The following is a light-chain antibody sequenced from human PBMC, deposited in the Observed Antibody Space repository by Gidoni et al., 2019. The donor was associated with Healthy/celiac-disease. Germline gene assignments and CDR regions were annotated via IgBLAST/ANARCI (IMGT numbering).Light chain of an antibody. CDR1: QSISSY. V-gene: IGKV1-39*01. CDR2: AAY. CDR3: QQSYSTRYT. J-gene: IGKJ2*01. Sequence: DIPMTQSPSSLSASVGDRVTITCRASQSISSYLNWYQQKPGKAPKLLIYAAYSLQSGVPSRFSGSGSGTDCTLTISSMQPEDFATDYCQQSYSTRYTFGQGTKLEIK.